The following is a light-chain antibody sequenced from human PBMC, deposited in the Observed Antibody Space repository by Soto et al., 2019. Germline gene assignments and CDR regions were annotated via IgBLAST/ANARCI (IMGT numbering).Light chain of an antibody. CDR1: QSVSSN. CDR2: GAS. Sequence: IVLTQSPATLSVSLGERATLSCGASQSVSSNLAWYQQKPGQAPRLLIYGASTRATGIPARFSGSGSGTEFTLTISSLQSRDFAVYYCQQRSNWPPALTFGGGTNVDIK. J-gene: IGKJ4*01. V-gene: IGKV3-15*01. CDR3: QQRSNWPPALT.